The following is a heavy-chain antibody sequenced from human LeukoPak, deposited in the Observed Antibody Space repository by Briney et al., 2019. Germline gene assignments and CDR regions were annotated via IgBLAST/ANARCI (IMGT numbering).Heavy chain of an antibody. J-gene: IGHJ3*02. V-gene: IGHV1-2*02. D-gene: IGHD1-26*01. CDR3: ARVWEWEKGRGAFDI. Sequence: RASVKVSCKASGYTFTGYYMHWVRQAPGQGLEWMRWINPNSGGTNYAQKFQGRVTMTRDTSISTAYMELSRLRSDDTAVYYCARVWEWEKGRGAFDIWGQGTMVTVSS. CDR1: GYTFTGYY. CDR2: INPNSGGT.